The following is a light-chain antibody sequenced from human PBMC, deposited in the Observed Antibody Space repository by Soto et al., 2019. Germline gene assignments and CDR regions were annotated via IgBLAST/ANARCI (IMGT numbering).Light chain of an antibody. J-gene: IGKJ4*01. CDR1: QSVSSSY. CDR3: QQYGRSPA. Sequence: EIVLTQSPGTLSLSPGERATLSCRASQSVSSSYLAWYQQKPGQAPRLLIYGASSRATGIPDRFSGSGSGTEFHLTISRLEPEDFAVYYCQQYGRSPAFGGGTKVEIK. V-gene: IGKV3-20*01. CDR2: GAS.